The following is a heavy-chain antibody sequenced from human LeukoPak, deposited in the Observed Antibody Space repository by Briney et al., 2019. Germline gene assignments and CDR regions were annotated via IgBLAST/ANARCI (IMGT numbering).Heavy chain of an antibody. D-gene: IGHD4-17*01. Sequence: NTGGSLRLSCAAAGFTFSIYRLNWVRQATGKGLEWVSSISSSSSYIYYADSVKGRFTISRDNAENSLYLQMNSLRAEDTAVYYCARALNDYGDYVFDYWGQGTLVTVSS. CDR3: ARALNDYGDYVFDY. CDR2: ISSSSSYI. J-gene: IGHJ4*02. V-gene: IGHV3-21*01. CDR1: GFTFSIYR.